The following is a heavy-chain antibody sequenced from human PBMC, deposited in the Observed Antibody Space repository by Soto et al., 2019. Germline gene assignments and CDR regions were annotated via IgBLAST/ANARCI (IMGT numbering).Heavy chain of an antibody. CDR2: IYYSGST. CDR3: ARDNCSGGSCYPDC. J-gene: IGHJ4*02. V-gene: IGHV4-30-4*01. CDR1: GGSISSGDYY. D-gene: IGHD2-15*01. Sequence: QVQLQESGPGLVKPSQTLSLTCTVSGGSISSGDYYWSWIRQPPGKGLEWIGYIYYSGSTYYNPSLKRRVNVSVDTSKNQFSLKLSSVTAADTAVYYCARDNCSGGSCYPDCWGQGTLVTVSS.